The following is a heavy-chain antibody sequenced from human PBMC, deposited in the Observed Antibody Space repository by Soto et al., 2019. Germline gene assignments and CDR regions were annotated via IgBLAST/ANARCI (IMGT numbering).Heavy chain of an antibody. CDR1: GDSVSSNSAA. CDR2: TYYRSKWYN. CDR3: ARDLTGTPGNYYYYGMDV. J-gene: IGHJ6*02. D-gene: IGHD1-1*01. Sequence: SQTLSLTCAISGDSVSSNSAAWNWIRQSPSRGLEWLGRTYYRSKWYNDYAVSVKSRITINPDTSKNQFSLQLNSVTPEDTAVYYCARDLTGTPGNYYYYGMDVWGQGTTVTVSS. V-gene: IGHV6-1*01.